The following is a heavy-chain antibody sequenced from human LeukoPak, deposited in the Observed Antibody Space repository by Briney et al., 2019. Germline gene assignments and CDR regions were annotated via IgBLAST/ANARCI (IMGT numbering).Heavy chain of an antibody. CDR1: GYTFTGYY. CDR2: INPNSGGT. D-gene: IGHD1-26*01. V-gene: IGHV1-2*02. J-gene: IGHJ4*02. CDR3: AREFSVVGARLYY. Sequence: ASVKVSCKASGYTFTGYYMHWVRRAPGQGLEWMGWINPNSGGTNYAQKFQGRVTMTRDTSISTAYMELSRLRSDDTAVYYCAREFSVVGARLYYWGQGTLVTVSS.